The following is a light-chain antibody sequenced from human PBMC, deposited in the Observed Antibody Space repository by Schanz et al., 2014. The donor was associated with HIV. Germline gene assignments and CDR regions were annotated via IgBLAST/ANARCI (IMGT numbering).Light chain of an antibody. CDR1: SSDVRAFNY. CDR3: TSYTRDTVL. CDR2: DGS. J-gene: IGLJ2*01. V-gene: IGLV2-14*03. Sequence: SALTQPASVSGSPGQSITISCTGVSSDVRAFNYVSWYQQHPGNVPKLIIYDGSHRPSGVSNRFSGSQSDSTASLIISGLQAEDEADYYCTSYTRDTVLFGGGTKLTVL.